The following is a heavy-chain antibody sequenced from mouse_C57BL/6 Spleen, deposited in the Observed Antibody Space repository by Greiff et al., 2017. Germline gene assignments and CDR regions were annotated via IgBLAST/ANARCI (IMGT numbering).Heavy chain of an antibody. CDR2: INPSTGGT. CDR1: GYSFTGYY. Sequence: EVQLQQSGPELVKPGASVKISCKASGYSFTGYYMNWVKQSPEKSLEWIGEINPSTGGTTYNQKFKATATLTVDKSSSTAYMQLKSLTSEDSAVYYCARGEANWDAMDYWGQGTSVTVSS. CDR3: ARGEANWDAMDY. D-gene: IGHD4-1*01. V-gene: IGHV1-42*01. J-gene: IGHJ4*01.